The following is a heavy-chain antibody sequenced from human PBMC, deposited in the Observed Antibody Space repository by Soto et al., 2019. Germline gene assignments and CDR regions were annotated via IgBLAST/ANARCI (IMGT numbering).Heavy chain of an antibody. CDR2: IDHSVIT. Sequence: PSEPLSLPCTVSVGSINSCGYYWTWIRHHPEKGLEWLGNIDHSVITYYNPSLRSRLSMSLDTSQNHFSLQVTSMTAADTAVYFCVRGRGYSYQNYFDLWGQGSLVTVSS. CDR3: VRGRGYSYQNYFDL. V-gene: IGHV4-31*03. J-gene: IGHJ5*02. D-gene: IGHD5-18*01. CDR1: VGSINSCGYY.